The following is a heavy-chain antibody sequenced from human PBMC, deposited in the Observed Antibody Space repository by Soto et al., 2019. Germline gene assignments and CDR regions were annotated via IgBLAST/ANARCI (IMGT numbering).Heavy chain of an antibody. J-gene: IGHJ4*02. Sequence: SETLSLTCSVSGGSINDFSWSWIRQPPGKGLEWTGYIYYTGSTKYNPSLKSRVTISIDTSKNQFSLNVTSITAADTGLYYCARVYGGSSHDYWGQGALVTVSS. CDR1: GGSINDFS. CDR2: IYYTGST. CDR3: ARVYGGSSHDY. V-gene: IGHV4-59*01. D-gene: IGHD2-15*01.